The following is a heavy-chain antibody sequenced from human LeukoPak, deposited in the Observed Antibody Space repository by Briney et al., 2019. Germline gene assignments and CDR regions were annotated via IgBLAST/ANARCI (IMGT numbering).Heavy chain of an antibody. V-gene: IGHV1-46*01. CDR1: GYTFTSYY. J-gene: IGHJ4*02. CDR3: ARDSWDDVSFDY. CDR2: INPSGGST. Sequence: ASGKVSCKASGYTFTSYYMHWVRQAPGQGLEWRGVINPSGGSTSYAQKFQGRVTMTRDTSTSTVYMELSSLRSEDTAVYYCARDSWDDVSFDYWGQGTLVTVSS. D-gene: IGHD1-1*01.